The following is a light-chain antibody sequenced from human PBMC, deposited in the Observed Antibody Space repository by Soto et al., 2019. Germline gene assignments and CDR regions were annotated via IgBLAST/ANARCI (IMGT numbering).Light chain of an antibody. CDR1: SSDVGAYKY. J-gene: IGLJ3*02. Sequence: QSALTQHPSASGSHGQSVTISCTGTSSDVGAYKYVSWYQQYPGKAPKLMIYEVTKRPSGVPDRFSGSKSGNTASLTVSGLQAEYEADYYCTSYVGNDIWVFGGGTKLTVL. V-gene: IGLV2-8*01. CDR3: TSYVGNDIWV. CDR2: EVT.